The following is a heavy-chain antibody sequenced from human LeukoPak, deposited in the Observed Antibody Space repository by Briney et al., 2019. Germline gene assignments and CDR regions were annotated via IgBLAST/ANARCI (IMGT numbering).Heavy chain of an antibody. J-gene: IGHJ4*02. CDR1: GGSFSGYY. Sequence: NSSETLSLTCAVYGGSFSGYYWSWIRQPPGKGLEWIGEINHSGSTNYNPSLKSRVTISVDTSKNQFSLKLSSVTAADTAVYYCARSPRYYYDSSGPFDYWGQGTLVTVSS. CDR2: INHSGST. CDR3: ARSPRYYYDSSGPFDY. V-gene: IGHV4-34*01. D-gene: IGHD3-22*01.